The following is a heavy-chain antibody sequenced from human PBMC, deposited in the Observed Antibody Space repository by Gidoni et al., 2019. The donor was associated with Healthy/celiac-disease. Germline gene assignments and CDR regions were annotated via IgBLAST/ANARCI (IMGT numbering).Heavy chain of an antibody. CDR3: ARSSYYGSGSTLDKGDY. CDR1: GGSISRGGYY. D-gene: IGHD3-10*01. V-gene: IGHV4-31*03. CDR2: IYYSGST. J-gene: IGHJ4*02. Sequence: QVQLQESGPGLVKPSQTLSLTCTVSGGSISRGGYYWSWIRQHPGKGLEWIGYIYYSGSTYYNPSLKSRVTISVDTSKNQFSLKLSSVTAADTAVYYCARSSYYGSGSTLDKGDYWGQGTLVTVSS.